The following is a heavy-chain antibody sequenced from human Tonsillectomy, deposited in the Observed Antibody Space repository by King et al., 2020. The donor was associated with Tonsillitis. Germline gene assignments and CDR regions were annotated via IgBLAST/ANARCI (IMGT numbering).Heavy chain of an antibody. CDR1: GFTFSGYA. D-gene: IGHD1-14*01. J-gene: IGHJ5*02. Sequence: EVQLVESGGTLVQPGGSLRLSCAASGFTFSGYAMNWVRQDPGWCLEWVSSITCSGGSTFFEASVKGRFTGFRDNSKNTLYLEMNGLRAEDTAIYFCAKGAITFRRTWFDPWGQGTLDTVSS. CDR2: ITCSGGST. V-gene: IGHV3-23*04. CDR3: AKGAITFRRTWFDP.